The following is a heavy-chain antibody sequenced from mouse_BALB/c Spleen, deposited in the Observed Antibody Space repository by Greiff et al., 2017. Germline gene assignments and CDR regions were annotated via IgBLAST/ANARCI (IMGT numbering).Heavy chain of an antibody. J-gene: IGHJ3*01. V-gene: IGHV1S135*01. D-gene: IGHD2-4*01. Sequence: EVQLQQSGPELVKPGASVKVSCKASGYAFTSYNMYWVKQSHGKSLGWIGYIDPYNGGTSYNQKFKGKATLTVDKSSSTAYMHLNSLTSEDSAVYYCARGGLRRGAWFAYWGQGTLVTVSA. CDR1: GYAFTSYN. CDR2: IDPYNGGT. CDR3: ARGGLRRGAWFAY.